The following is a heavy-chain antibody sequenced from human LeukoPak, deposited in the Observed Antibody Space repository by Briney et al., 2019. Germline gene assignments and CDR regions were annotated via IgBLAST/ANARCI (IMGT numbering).Heavy chain of an antibody. CDR1: GFSISSDYY. Sequence: PSETLSLTCAVSGFSISSDYYWAWIRQPPGKGLEWIGSIHHSGTTAYNPSLRSRVTISVDMSKNQFSLKLTSVTAADAAVYFCARDFRDSGSSWGQGTLVTASS. V-gene: IGHV4-38-2*02. J-gene: IGHJ5*02. D-gene: IGHD1-26*01. CDR3: ARDFRDSGSS. CDR2: IHHSGTT.